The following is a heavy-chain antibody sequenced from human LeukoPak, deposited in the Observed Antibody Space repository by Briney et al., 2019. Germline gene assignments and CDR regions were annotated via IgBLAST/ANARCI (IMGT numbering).Heavy chain of an antibody. V-gene: IGHV4-39*07. CDR3: ARDRADDYDILTGYYWAHFDY. D-gene: IGHD3-9*01. Sequence: PSETLSLTCTVSGGSISSGSYYWSWIRQPAGKGLEWIGSIYYSGSTYYNPSLKSRVTISVDTSKNQFSLKLSSVTAADTAVYYCARDRADDYDILTGYYWAHFDYWGQGTLVTVSS. J-gene: IGHJ4*02. CDR1: GGSISSGSYY. CDR2: IYYSGST.